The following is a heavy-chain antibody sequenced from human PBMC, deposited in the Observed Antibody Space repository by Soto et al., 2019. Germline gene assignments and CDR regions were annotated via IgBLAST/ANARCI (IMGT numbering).Heavy chain of an antibody. V-gene: IGHV4-59*12. CDR3: ARDAALPGEADRFDY. CDR1: GGSISGSY. J-gene: IGHJ4*02. D-gene: IGHD2-15*01. Sequence: PPEDMSVTCSVSGGSISGSYWSWFRQSPGKGLEWLGYVYYTGSTNYSPSLRSRVSISVDTSKNEFSLRLSSVTDADTAIYYCARDAALPGEADRFDYWGQGALVTVS. CDR2: VYYTGST.